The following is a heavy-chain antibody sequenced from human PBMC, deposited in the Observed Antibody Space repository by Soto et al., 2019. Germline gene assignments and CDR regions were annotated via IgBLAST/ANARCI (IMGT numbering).Heavy chain of an antibody. V-gene: IGHV2-5*02. D-gene: IGHD2-2*01. CDR2: TFWDDDN. J-gene: IGHJ2*01. Sequence: QVTLKESGPTLVKPTPTLTLTCTVSGFSLSTTGVGVGWIRQAPGKALDFLAITFWDDDNYYSPPLKGRITTTKPTSENQVVLTPPYVPPVDTGTYYWAYRRHQRATYFDLWGRGTLVTVSS. CDR3: AYRRHQRATYFDL. CDR1: GFSLSTTGVG.